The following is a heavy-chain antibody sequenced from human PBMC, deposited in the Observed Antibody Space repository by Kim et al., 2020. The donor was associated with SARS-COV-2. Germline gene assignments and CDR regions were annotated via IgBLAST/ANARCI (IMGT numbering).Heavy chain of an antibody. J-gene: IGHJ4*02. D-gene: IGHD2-21*02. V-gene: IGHV4-34*01. CDR3: ATSVVTPGAADL. CDR1: GGSFSGYY. Sequence: SETLSLTCAVYGGSFSGYYWSWIRQPPGKGLEWIGEINHSGSTNYNPSLKSRVTISVDTSKNQFSLKLSSVTAADTAVYYCATSVVTPGAADLWGQGTLVTVSS. CDR2: INHSGST.